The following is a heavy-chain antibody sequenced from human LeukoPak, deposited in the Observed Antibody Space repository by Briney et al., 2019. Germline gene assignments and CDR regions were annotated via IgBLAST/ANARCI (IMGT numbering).Heavy chain of an antibody. CDR1: GYIFSNHG. CDR3: ARTRSGGPYYYYYMDV. D-gene: IGHD2-15*01. Sequence: ASVKVSCKTYGYIFSNHGISWVRQAPGQGLEWMGWISAYNGNTNYAQKLQGRVTMTTDTSTSTAYMELRSLRSDDTAVYYCARTRSGGPYYYYYMDVWGKGTTVTVSS. CDR2: ISAYNGNT. J-gene: IGHJ6*03. V-gene: IGHV1-18*01.